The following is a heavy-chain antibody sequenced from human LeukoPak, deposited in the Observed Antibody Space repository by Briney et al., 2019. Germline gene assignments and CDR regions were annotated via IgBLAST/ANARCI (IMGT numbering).Heavy chain of an antibody. Sequence: ASVKVSCKASGYSFPRYTIHWVRQAPGQRLEWMGWINGASNDIRYSQKFQDRVTFTRDTSASTAYMDLNSLRSADTAIYYCVRQCSSSCFDYWGQGTLVTVSS. CDR1: GYSFPRYT. V-gene: IGHV1-3*01. D-gene: IGHD2-2*01. CDR2: INGASNDI. J-gene: IGHJ4*02. CDR3: VRQCSSSCFDY.